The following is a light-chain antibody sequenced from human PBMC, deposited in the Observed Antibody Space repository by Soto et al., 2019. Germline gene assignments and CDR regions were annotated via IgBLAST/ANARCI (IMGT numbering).Light chain of an antibody. Sequence: EVVLTQSPGTLSLSPGERATLSCRASQSVSSSYLAWYQQKPGQAPRLLIYGSSNRATGIPDRFSGSGSGTDFTLTINRLEPEDFGVFYCQQYGTSPYTFGQGTKLEIK. CDR2: GSS. V-gene: IGKV3-20*01. CDR3: QQYGTSPYT. J-gene: IGKJ2*01. CDR1: QSVSSSY.